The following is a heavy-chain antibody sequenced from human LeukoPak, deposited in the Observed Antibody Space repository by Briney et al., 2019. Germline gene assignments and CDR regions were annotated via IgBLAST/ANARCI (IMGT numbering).Heavy chain of an antibody. CDR3: ARARSVMRATPNFDY. Sequence: SQTLSLTCTVSGVSISSGGNYWGRIRQDPGKDLESIGYIYYSGSTYYNPSHKSRVTISVDTSKNQFSLKLSSVTAADTAVYYCARARSVMRATPNFDYWGQGTLVTVSS. D-gene: IGHD1-26*01. CDR2: IYYSGST. CDR1: GVSISSGGNY. V-gene: IGHV4-31*03. J-gene: IGHJ4*02.